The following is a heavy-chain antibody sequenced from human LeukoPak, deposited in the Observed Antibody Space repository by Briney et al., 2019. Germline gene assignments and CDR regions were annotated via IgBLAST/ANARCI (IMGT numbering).Heavy chain of an antibody. J-gene: IGHJ6*02. D-gene: IGHD2-15*01. CDR3: CRHIDKYCSGAGCYVNNYYGMDV. V-gene: IGHV3-73*01. CDR2: IRSRVNSYAT. CDR1: GFPLSGSA. Sequence: GGSLRLSCAASGFPLSGSAIDWVRQASGKGLEWVGRIRSRVNSYATSYAASVQGRFTISRDDAENTAYLQMAGLSTEDTAVYYCCRHIDKYCSGAGCYVNNYYGMDVWGQGTTVTVSS.